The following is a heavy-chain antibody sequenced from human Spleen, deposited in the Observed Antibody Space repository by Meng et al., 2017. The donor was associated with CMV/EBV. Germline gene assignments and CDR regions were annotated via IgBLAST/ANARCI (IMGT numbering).Heavy chain of an antibody. CDR2: INPNSGGT. CDR1: GYTFTSYG. V-gene: IGHV1-8*02. Sequence: ASVKVSCKASGYTFTSYGITWVRQAPGQGLEWMGWINPNSGGTNYAQKFQGRVTMTRDTSVNTAYMELSSLRSEDTAVYYCARARPSNYYDFWSDYLGGFYYYGMDVWGQGTTVTVSS. J-gene: IGHJ6*02. CDR3: ARARPSNYYDFWSDYLGGFYYYGMDV. D-gene: IGHD3-3*01.